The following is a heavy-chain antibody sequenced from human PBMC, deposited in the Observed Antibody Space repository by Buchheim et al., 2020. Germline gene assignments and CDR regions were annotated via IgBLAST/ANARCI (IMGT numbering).Heavy chain of an antibody. CDR3: AINGSVRQMSPYYGMDV. Sequence: QLQLQESGSGLVKPSQTLSLTCAVSGGSISSGGYSWSWIRQPPGMGLGWIGYIYHSGSTYYNSSLKSRVTISVDRSKNQFSLKLSSVTAADTAVYYCAINGSVRQMSPYYGMDVWGQETT. CDR1: GGSISSGGYS. D-gene: IGHD3-10*01. J-gene: IGHJ6*02. V-gene: IGHV4-30-2*01. CDR2: IYHSGST.